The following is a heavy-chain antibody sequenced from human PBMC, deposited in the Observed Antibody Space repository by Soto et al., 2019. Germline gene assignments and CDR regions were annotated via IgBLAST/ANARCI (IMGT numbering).Heavy chain of an antibody. Sequence: QVHLVQSGAEVKKPGSSVKVSCKASGDTFNKNTIIWVRQAAGQGLEWMGRIVPMLGIPNYAQNFRGRVTITADKSTSTAYMELSSLRSEDTAVYYCARDISMTVTNVFDSWGQGTLVTVSS. D-gene: IGHD3-22*01. CDR3: ARDISMTVTNVFDS. CDR2: IVPMLGIP. CDR1: GDTFNKNT. J-gene: IGHJ4*02. V-gene: IGHV1-69*08.